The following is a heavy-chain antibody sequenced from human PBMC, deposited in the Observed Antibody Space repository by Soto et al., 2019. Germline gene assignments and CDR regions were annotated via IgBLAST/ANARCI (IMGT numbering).Heavy chain of an antibody. CDR3: ARDDGYYYDSSDFGTIDY. D-gene: IGHD3-22*01. CDR2: IYYSGST. V-gene: IGHV4-30-4*01. Sequence: KSSETLSLTCTVSGGSISSGDYYWSWIRQPPGKGLEWIGYIYYSGSTYYNPSLKSRVTISVDTSKNQFSLKLSSVTAADTAVYYCARDDGYYYDSSDFGTIDYWGQGTLVTVSS. CDR1: GGSISSGDYY. J-gene: IGHJ4*02.